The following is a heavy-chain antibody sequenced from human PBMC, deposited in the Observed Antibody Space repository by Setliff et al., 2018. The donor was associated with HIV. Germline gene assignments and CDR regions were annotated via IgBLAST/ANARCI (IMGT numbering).Heavy chain of an antibody. Sequence: ASVKVSCKVSGYTVTELSINWVRQAPGKGPEWMGGFDPEDNKIVYAQKFQGRVTTTEDTSTDTAYMELSSLGSEDTAVYYCARGYLYDNSGYARSTYYLDYWGQGTLVTVSS. D-gene: IGHD3-22*01. CDR2: FDPEDNKI. CDR1: GYTVTELS. J-gene: IGHJ4*02. V-gene: IGHV1-24*01. CDR3: ARGYLYDNSGYARSTYYLDY.